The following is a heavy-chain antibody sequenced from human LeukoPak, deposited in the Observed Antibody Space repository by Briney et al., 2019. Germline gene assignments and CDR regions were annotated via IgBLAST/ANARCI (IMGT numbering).Heavy chain of an antibody. CDR3: AKDMAPLIVVVISSSFDY. CDR2: ISGSGGST. Sequence: GGSLRLSCAASGFTPSSYAMSWDRQAPGKGLEWVSAISGSGGSTYYADSVKGRFTISRDNSKNTLYLQMNSLRAEDTAVYYCAKDMAPLIVVVISSSFDYWGQGTLVTVSS. J-gene: IGHJ4*02. V-gene: IGHV3-23*01. D-gene: IGHD3-22*01. CDR1: GFTPSSYA.